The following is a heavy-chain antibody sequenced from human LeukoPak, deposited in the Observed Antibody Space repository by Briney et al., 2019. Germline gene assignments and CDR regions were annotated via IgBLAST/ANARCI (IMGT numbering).Heavy chain of an antibody. J-gene: IGHJ4*02. Sequence: GASLRLSCAASGFTFSNYAMSWVRQAPGKWPESPSAIPGTGRTTHYADSVKGRFTISRDNSKNTVFLQMNSLRAEDTAVYYCAKWGDYDVLTGYYVSDYWGQGTLVTVSS. D-gene: IGHD3-9*01. CDR3: AKWGDYDVLTGYYVSDY. CDR2: IPGTGRTT. CDR1: GFTFSNYA. V-gene: IGHV3-23*01.